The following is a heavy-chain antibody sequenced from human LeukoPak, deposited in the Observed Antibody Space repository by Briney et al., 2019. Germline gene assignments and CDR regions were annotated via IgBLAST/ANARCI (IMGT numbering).Heavy chain of an antibody. Sequence: PGGSLRLSCAASGFTFSRDWTHWVRQAPGRGLVWVSRINADESSTAYADSVKGRFIISRDNAKNTLYLQMNSLRVEDTAVYYCTRGSYYFNYWGQGTLVTVSS. CDR3: TRGSYYFNY. CDR2: INADESST. J-gene: IGHJ4*02. CDR1: GFTFSRDW. V-gene: IGHV3-74*01.